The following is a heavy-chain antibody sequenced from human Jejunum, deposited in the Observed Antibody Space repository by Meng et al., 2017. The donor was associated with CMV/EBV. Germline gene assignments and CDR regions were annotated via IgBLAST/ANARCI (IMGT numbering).Heavy chain of an antibody. D-gene: IGHD1-14*01. CDR1: GETLSGHG. CDR2: IIPIFDST. V-gene: IGHV1-69*12. CDR3: AREARNGAYFDY. J-gene: IGHJ4*02. Sequence: QVQLVHSGSELRKPGSTVMVECRTSGETLSGHGISWLRQAPGQGLEWMGGIIPIFDSTNSVQKFQGRVTITADESTSTVYMDLKSLRSEDTAVYYCAREARNGAYFDYWGQGTLVTVSS.